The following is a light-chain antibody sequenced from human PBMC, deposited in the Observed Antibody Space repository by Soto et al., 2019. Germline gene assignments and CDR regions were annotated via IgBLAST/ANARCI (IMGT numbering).Light chain of an antibody. J-gene: IGKJ4*01. CDR3: QQYDNLPPTLT. CDR1: QDISNY. Sequence: DIQMTQSPSSLSASVGDRVTITCQASQDISNYLNWYQQKPGKAPKLLIYDASNLETGVPSRFSGGGSGTDFTFTISSLQPEDIATYYCQQYDNLPPTLTFGGGTRVEIK. CDR2: DAS. V-gene: IGKV1-33*01.